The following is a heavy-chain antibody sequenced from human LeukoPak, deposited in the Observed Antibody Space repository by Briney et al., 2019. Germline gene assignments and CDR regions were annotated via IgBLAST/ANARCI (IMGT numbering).Heavy chain of an antibody. D-gene: IGHD2-21*01. CDR1: GFTFSSYG. J-gene: IGHJ4*02. V-gene: IGHV3-33*01. Sequence: GGSLRLSCAASGFTFSSYGMLWVRQAPGKGLEGVAVIWYDGSNKYYADSVKGRFTISRDNSKNTLYLQMNSLRAEDTAVYYCARDEGSYSPFDYWGQGTLVTVSS. CDR3: ARDEGSYSPFDY. CDR2: IWYDGSNK.